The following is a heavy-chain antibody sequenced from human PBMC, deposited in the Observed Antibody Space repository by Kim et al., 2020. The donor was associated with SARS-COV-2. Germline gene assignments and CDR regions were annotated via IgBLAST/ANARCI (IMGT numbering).Heavy chain of an antibody. D-gene: IGHD3-22*01. V-gene: IGHV3-33*06. CDR2: IWYDGSNK. CDR1: GFTFSSYA. CDR3: AKCSSGYLDY. J-gene: IGHJ4*02. Sequence: GGSLRLSCAASGFTFSSYAMHWVRQAPGKGLEWVAVIWYDGSNKYYADSVKGRFTISRDNSKNTLYLQMNSLRAEDTAVYYCAKCSSGYLDYWGQGTLVTVSS.